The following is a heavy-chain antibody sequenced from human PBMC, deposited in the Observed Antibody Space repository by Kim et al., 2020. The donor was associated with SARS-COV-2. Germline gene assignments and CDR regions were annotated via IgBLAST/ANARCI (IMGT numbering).Heavy chain of an antibody. Sequence: SETLSLTCAVYGGSFGGYYWSWIRQPPGKGLEWIGEINHSGSTNYNPSLKSRVTISVDTSKNQFSLKLSSVTAADTAVYYCARGWGSSTSRPKTLFDYWGQGTLVTVSS. V-gene: IGHV4-34*01. CDR3: ARGWGSSTSRPKTLFDY. CDR2: INHSGST. CDR1: GGSFGGYY. D-gene: IGHD2-2*01. J-gene: IGHJ4*02.